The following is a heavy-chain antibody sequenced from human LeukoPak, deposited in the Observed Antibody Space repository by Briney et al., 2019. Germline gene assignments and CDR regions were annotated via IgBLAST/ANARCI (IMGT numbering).Heavy chain of an antibody. J-gene: IGHJ4*02. Sequence: PGGSLRLSCAASGFTFSDYYMSWVRQAPGKGLEWVSYISSSGSTIYYADSVKGRFTISRDNAKNSLYLQMNSLRAEDTAVYYCARDYCSSTSCYESLDYWGQGTLVTVSS. D-gene: IGHD2-2*01. CDR3: ARDYCSSTSCYESLDY. CDR1: GFTFSDYY. V-gene: IGHV3-11*01. CDR2: ISSSGSTI.